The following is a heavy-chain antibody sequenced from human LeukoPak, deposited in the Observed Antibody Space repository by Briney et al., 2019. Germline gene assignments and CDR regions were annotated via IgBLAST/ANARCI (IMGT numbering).Heavy chain of an antibody. CDR1: GFAFSSYA. V-gene: IGHV3-23*01. Sequence: GGSLRLSCAASGFAFSSYAMSWVRQAPGKGLEWVSAISGSGGSTYYADSVKGRFTISRDNSKSTLYLQMNSLRAEDTAVYYCAKDKARNWFDPRGQGTLVTVSS. J-gene: IGHJ5*02. CDR2: ISGSGGST. CDR3: AKDKARNWFDP.